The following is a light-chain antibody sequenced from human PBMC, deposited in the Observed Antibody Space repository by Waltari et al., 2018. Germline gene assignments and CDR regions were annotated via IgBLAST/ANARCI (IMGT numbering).Light chain of an antibody. Sequence: SYVLTQSPSVSVAPGQTATITCGGNNIGSKNVHWYQQRPGQAPVLVVYDDSDRPSGFPERFSGSNSANTATLTISRVDSGDEADYYCQVWDSSFDRVVFGGGTKLTVL. CDR2: DDS. CDR3: QVWDSSFDRVV. CDR1: NIGSKN. V-gene: IGLV3-21*02. J-gene: IGLJ2*01.